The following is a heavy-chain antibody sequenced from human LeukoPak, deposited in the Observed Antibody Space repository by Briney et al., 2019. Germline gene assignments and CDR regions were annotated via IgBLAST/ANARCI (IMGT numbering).Heavy chain of an antibody. CDR1: GFIFRKYV. CDR2: ITSSGGST. J-gene: IGHJ4*02. D-gene: IGHD3-22*01. V-gene: IGHV3-23*01. CDR3: ARDYYEASGYPPEPYDN. Sequence: GGSLRLSCAASGFIFRKYVMSWVRQAPGEGLEWVSAITSSGGSTYYADSVKGRFTISRDNSKNTLYLQMNSLRTEDTAVYYCARDYYEASGYPPEPYDNWGQGTLVTVSS.